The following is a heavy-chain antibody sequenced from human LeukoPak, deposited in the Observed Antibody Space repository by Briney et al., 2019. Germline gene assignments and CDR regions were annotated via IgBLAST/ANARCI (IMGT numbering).Heavy chain of an antibody. CDR2: ISSSTSSI. J-gene: IGHJ4*02. CDR3: VREGFFDY. Sequence: GGSLRLSCAASGFTFSDYSMNWVRQAPGKGLEWVSSISSSTSSIYYADSVKGRFTISRDNVKNTLYLQMNSLRAEDTAVYYCVREGFFDYWGQGALVTVSS. CDR1: GFTFSDYS. V-gene: IGHV3-21*01.